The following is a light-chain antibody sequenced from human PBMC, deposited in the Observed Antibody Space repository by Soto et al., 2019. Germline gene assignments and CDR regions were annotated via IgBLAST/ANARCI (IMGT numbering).Light chain of an antibody. CDR3: XXXSSVPV. J-gene: IGKJ3*01. CDR2: AAS. CDR1: QDIRNF. Sequence: DIQMTQSPTSLSASVGDRVTITCRASQDIRNFVAWYQQKPGKAPKLLIYAASTLQSGVPSRFSGSGSGTDFTLTINSLQPXXXXXXXXXXXSSVPVFGPGTKVEIK. V-gene: IGKV1-27*01.